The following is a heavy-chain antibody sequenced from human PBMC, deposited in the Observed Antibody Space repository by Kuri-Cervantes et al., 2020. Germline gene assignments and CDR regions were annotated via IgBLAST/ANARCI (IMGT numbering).Heavy chain of an antibody. V-gene: IGHV3-11*01. CDR2: ITGSGGTM. CDR3: AKDGHSVPDRWYFDL. Sequence: GESLKISCAASGFTFSDYSMTWIRQAPGKGLEWVSYITGSGGTMYYADSVKGRFTISRDNAKNSLYLQMNSLRAEDTALYYCAKDGHSVPDRWYFDLWGRGTLVTVSS. J-gene: IGHJ2*01. CDR1: GFTFSDYS. D-gene: IGHD1-14*01.